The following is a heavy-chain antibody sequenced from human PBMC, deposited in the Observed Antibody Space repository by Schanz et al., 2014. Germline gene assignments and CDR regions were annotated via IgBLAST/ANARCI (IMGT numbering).Heavy chain of an antibody. J-gene: IGHJ4*02. CDR3: AKGQLLSYYFDY. V-gene: IGHV3-74*01. CDR1: GFTFSRYW. Sequence: EVQLVESGGELIQPGGSLRLSCAASGFTFSRYWMHWVRQAPGKGLEWVSRLNFDETYTSYADSVKGRFTISRDNAKNTVYLQMTSLRVEDTAVYYCAKGQLLSYYFDYWGQGTLVTVSS. CDR2: LNFDETYT. D-gene: IGHD2-21*01.